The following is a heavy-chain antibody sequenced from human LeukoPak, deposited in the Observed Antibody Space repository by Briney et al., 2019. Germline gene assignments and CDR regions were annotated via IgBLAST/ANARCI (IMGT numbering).Heavy chain of an antibody. J-gene: IGHJ4*02. D-gene: IGHD3-22*01. CDR2: IKEDGSET. CDR1: GFIFKKYW. V-gene: IGHV3-7*01. CDR3: ARDGDSSGLDY. Sequence: PGGSLRLSCAASGFIFKKYWMNWVRQVPGKGLECLANIKEDGSETYYADSVKGRFTISRDNPKNLLFLQINSLRAEDTAVYYCARDGDSSGLDYWGQGTLVTVSS.